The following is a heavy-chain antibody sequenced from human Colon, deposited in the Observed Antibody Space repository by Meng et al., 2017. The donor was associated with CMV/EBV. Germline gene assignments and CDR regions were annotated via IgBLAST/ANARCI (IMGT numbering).Heavy chain of an antibody. CDR3: ARERSDYYTHYGLDV. J-gene: IGHJ6*02. CDR2: IYYSGFS. CDR1: GGSVSSGSNY. V-gene: IGHV4-61*01. D-gene: IGHD2-21*02. Sequence: CTVSGGSVSSGSNYWSWIRQPPGKGLEWIGYIYYSGFSNYSPSLKSRVTMSVDTSKNQFSLNLTSVTAADTAVYYCARERSDYYTHYGLDVWGQGTTVTVSS.